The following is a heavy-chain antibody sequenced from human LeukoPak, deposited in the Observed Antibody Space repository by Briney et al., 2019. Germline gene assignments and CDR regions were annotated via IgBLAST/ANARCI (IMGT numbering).Heavy chain of an antibody. J-gene: IGHJ4*02. CDR1: GFTFSSYW. D-gene: IGHD3-16*01. CDR3: ARDASAWSRDY. CDR2: INTDGSVT. V-gene: IGHV3-74*01. Sequence: PGGSLRLSCAASGFTFSSYWMHWVRQAPGRGLVWVSCINTDGSVTTFADSVKGRFTISRDNAKNTLYLQMNSLRAEDTAVYYCARDASAWSRDYWGLGTLVTVSS.